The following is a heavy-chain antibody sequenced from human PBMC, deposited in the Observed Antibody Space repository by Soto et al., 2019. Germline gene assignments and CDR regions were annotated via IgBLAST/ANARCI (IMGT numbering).Heavy chain of an antibody. CDR2: ISAYNGNT. V-gene: IGHV1-18*01. CDR3: AREGNVLLWFGDPPPHYFDY. Sequence: ASVKVSCKASGYTFTSYGISWVRQAPGQGLEWMGWISAYNGNTNYAQKLQGRVTMTTDTSTSTAYMELRSLRSDDTAVYYCAREGNVLLWFGDPPPHYFDYWGQGTLVTVS. CDR1: GYTFTSYG. J-gene: IGHJ4*02. D-gene: IGHD3-10*01.